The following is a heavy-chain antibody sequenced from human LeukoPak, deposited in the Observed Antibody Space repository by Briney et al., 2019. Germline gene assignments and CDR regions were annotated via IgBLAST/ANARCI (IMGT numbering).Heavy chain of an antibody. CDR2: ISGSGGST. J-gene: IGHJ4*02. V-gene: IGHV3-23*01. CDR3: ARDPNGDSNFDY. CDR1: GFTFSSYA. D-gene: IGHD4-17*01. Sequence: GGSLRLSCAASGFTFSSYAMSWVRQAPGKGLEWVSAISGSGGSTYYADSVKGRFTISRDNAKNSLYLQMNSLRAEDTAVYYCARDPNGDSNFDYWGQGTLVTVSS.